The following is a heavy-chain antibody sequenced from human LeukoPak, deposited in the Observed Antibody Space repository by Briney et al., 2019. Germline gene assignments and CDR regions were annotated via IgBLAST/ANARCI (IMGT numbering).Heavy chain of an antibody. CDR1: GFTLSDHY. CDR2: TRNKVRSYTR. CDR3: ARNYYDGSGFYNDY. J-gene: IGHJ4*02. D-gene: IGHD3-22*01. V-gene: IGHV3-72*01. Sequence: GGSLRLSCAASGFTLSDHYMDWVRQAPGKGLEWVGRTRNKVRSYTREYAASVQGRFTTSRDDSKNSLYLQMNGLKTEDTAVYFCARNYYDGSGFYNDYWGQGTLVTVSA.